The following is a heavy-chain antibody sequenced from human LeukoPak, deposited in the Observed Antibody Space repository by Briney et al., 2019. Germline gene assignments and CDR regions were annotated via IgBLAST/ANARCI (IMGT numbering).Heavy chain of an antibody. CDR2: ISGSGGST. V-gene: IGHV3-23*01. D-gene: IGHD3-9*01. CDR1: GFTFRSYA. CDR3: AKPFPGQYHILAGYYSPPDY. J-gene: IGHJ4*02. Sequence: GGSLRLSCAASGFTFRSYAMSWVRQAPGKGLEWVSGISGSGGSTYYADSVKGRFTISRDNSKNTLYLQMNSLRAEDTAIYYCAKPFPGQYHILAGYYSPPDYWGQGTLVTVSS.